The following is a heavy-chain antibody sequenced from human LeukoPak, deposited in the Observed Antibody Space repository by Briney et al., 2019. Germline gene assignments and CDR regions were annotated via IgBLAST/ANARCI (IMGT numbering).Heavy chain of an antibody. CDR1: GFTFSSYS. CDR2: ISSSSSYI. D-gene: IGHD3-3*01. CDR3: ARDSLRFLEWYRQPVFYYYGMDV. J-gene: IGHJ6*02. Sequence: GGSLRLSCAASGFTFSSYSMNWVRQAPGKGLEWVSSISSSSSYIYYADSVKGRFTISRDRAKNSLYLQMNSLRAEDTAVYHCARDSLRFLEWYRQPVFYYYGMDVWGQGTTVTVSS. V-gene: IGHV3-21*01.